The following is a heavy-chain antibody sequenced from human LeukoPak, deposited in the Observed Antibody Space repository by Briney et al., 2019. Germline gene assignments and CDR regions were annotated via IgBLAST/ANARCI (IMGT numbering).Heavy chain of an antibody. CDR2: IYYSGST. CDR3: VRGGFLASMDV. V-gene: IGHV4-59*01. J-gene: IGHJ6*03. D-gene: IGHD3-3*01. CDR1: GGSISSYY. Sequence: SETLSLTCTVSGGSISSYYWSWIRQPPGKGLEWIGYIYYSGSTNYNPSLKSRVTISVDTSKNQFSLKLSSVTAADTAVYYCVRGGFLASMDVWGKGTTVTVSS.